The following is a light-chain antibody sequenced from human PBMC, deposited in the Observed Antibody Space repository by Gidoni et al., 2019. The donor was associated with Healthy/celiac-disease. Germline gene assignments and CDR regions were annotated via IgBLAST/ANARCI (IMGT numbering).Light chain of an antibody. V-gene: IGLV3-1*01. CDR1: KLGDKY. Sequence: SYELTQPPSVSVSPGQTASITCSGDKLGDKYACWYQQKPGQSHVLVIYQDSKRPSGIPERFSGSNSGKKATLTISGTQAMDEADYYCQAWDSSTVVFGGGTKLTVL. CDR3: QAWDSSTVV. CDR2: QDS. J-gene: IGLJ2*01.